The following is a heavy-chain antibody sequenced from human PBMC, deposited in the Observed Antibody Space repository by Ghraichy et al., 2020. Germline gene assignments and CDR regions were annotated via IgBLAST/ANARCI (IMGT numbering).Heavy chain of an antibody. CDR2: ISSSSSTI. CDR3: ASLYGDSSRRRLYYYYGMDV. Sequence: GGSLRLSCAASGFTFSSYSMNWVRQAPGKGLEWVSYISSSSSTIYYADSVKGRFTISRDNAKNSLYLQMNSLRDEDTAVYYCASLYGDSSRRRLYYYYGMDVWGQGTTVTVSS. J-gene: IGHJ6*02. CDR1: GFTFSSYS. D-gene: IGHD4-17*01. V-gene: IGHV3-48*02.